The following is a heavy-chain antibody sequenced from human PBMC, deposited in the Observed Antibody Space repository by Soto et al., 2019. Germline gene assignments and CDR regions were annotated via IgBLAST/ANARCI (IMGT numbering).Heavy chain of an antibody. CDR3: ASSYYYYYYMDV. CDR2: IYSGGST. V-gene: IGHV3-66*01. J-gene: IGHJ6*03. CDR1: GFTVSSNY. Sequence: EVQLVESGGGLVQPGGSLRLSCAASGFTVSSNYMSWVRQAPGKGLEWVSVIYSGGSTYYADSVKGRFTISRDNSKNTLYLQMNSLGAEDTAVYYCASSYYYYYYMDVWGKGTTVTVSS.